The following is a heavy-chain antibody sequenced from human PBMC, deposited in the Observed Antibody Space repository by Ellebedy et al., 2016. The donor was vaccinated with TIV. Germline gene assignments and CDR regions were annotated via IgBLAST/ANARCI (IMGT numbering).Heavy chain of an antibody. J-gene: IGHJ4*02. CDR1: GFTFSAYG. V-gene: IGHV3-30*02. CDR2: IRYDGSNK. D-gene: IGHD3-10*01. CDR3: AGRCFGDSPRDNIDY. Sequence: GESLKISCAAAGFTFSAYGMPWVRQAPGKGLEWVTYIRYDGSNKYYADSVKGRFTISKDNSKNTLILEMNSQRAEDTAIYYCAGRCFGDSPRDNIDYWGRGTLVTVSS.